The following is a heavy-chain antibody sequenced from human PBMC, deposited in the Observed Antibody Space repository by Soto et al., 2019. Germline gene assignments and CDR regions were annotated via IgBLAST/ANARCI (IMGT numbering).Heavy chain of an antibody. CDR2: INHSGST. J-gene: IGHJ4*02. Sequence: SETLSLTCAVYGGSFSGYYWSWIRQPPGKGLEWIGEINHSGSTNYNPSLKSRVTISVDTSKNQFSLKLSSVTAADTAVYYCARVGYVDIVATLFDYWGQGTLVTVSS. V-gene: IGHV4-34*01. CDR1: GGSFSGYY. CDR3: ARVGYVDIVATLFDY. D-gene: IGHD5-12*01.